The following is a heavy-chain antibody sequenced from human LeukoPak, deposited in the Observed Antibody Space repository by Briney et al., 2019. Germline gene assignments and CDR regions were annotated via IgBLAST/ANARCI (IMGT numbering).Heavy chain of an antibody. CDR1: GGSISSCAYY. V-gene: IGHV4-31*03. J-gene: IGHJ4*02. D-gene: IGHD5-12*01. Sequence: PSETLSLTCTVSGGSISSCAYYWSWIRQHPGQGLEWVGYIYYSGSTYYNPSLKRRVTISVDTSKNQFSLKLSSVTAADTAVYYCATQGGSGYDWGPYYFDYWGQGTLVTVSS. CDR3: ATQGGSGYDWGPYYFDY. CDR2: IYYSGST.